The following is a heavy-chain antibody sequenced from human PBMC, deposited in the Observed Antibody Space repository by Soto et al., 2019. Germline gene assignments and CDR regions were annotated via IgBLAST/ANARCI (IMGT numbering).Heavy chain of an antibody. CDR2: INHSGTT. CDR1: GGSFSGYT. V-gene: IGHV4-34*01. CDR3: ARGSDYTSSFDY. D-gene: IGHD3-16*01. Sequence: SETLSLTCAVYGGSFSGYTWIWIRQPPGKGLEWIGEINHSGTTNHNPSLKSRVIISVDTSKKQFSLRLTSVTAADTAVYYCARGSDYTSSFDYWGQGTLVIVSS. J-gene: IGHJ4*02.